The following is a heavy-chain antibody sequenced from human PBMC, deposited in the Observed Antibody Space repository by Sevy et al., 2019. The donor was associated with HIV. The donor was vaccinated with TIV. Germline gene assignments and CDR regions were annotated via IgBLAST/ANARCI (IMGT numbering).Heavy chain of an antibody. CDR3: ARDPDMIAVAGREDWFDP. CDR1: GFTFSSYA. D-gene: IGHD6-19*01. Sequence: GGSLRLSCAASGFTFSSYAMHWVRQAPGKGLEWVAVISYDGSNKYYADSVKGRFTISRDNSKNTLYLQMNSLRAEDTAVYYCARDPDMIAVAGREDWFDPWGQGTLVTVSS. V-gene: IGHV3-30-3*01. J-gene: IGHJ5*02. CDR2: ISYDGSNK.